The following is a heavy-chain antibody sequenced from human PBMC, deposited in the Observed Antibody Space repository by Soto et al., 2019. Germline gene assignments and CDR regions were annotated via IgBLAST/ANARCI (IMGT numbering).Heavy chain of an antibody. V-gene: IGHV3-15*07. CDR2: IRSKADGGTT. CDR1: GFTFINTW. Sequence: EVQLVESGGGLLTPGESLRLSCAASGFTFINTWMHWVRQTPGKGLEWVGRIRSKADGGTTDYSAPVKYRFTISRDDSKSTLYLQMNSLKTEDTAMYFCARESGLLHPIDYWGQGTLVTVSS. J-gene: IGHJ4*02. CDR3: ARESGLLHPIDY. D-gene: IGHD3-3*01.